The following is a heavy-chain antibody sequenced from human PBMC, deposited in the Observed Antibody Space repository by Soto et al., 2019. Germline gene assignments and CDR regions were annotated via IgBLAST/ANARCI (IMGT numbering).Heavy chain of an antibody. V-gene: IGHV1-69*06. CDR2: IIPIFGTA. Sequence: SVKVSCKASGGTFSSYAISWVRQAPGQGLEWMGGIIPIFGTANYAQKFQGRVTITADKSTSTAYMELSSLRSEDTAVYSCARAREVQAARVTYYYYYGMDVWGQGTTVTVSS. J-gene: IGHJ6*02. CDR3: ARAREVQAARVTYYYYYGMDV. D-gene: IGHD2-15*01. CDR1: GGTFSSYA.